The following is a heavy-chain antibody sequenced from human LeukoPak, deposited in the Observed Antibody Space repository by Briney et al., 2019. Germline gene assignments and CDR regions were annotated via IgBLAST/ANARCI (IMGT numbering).Heavy chain of an antibody. CDR2: LYLIDSA. CDR1: GYSISNGYY. Sequence: PSETLSLTCAVSGYSISNGYYWVWIRQPPRRGLVWIGSLYLIDSAYYNTSLRSRVSMSVDTSKNQFSLTLSFVTAADTAVYYCARQHDSYYYYYIDVWGSGTTVTVSS. V-gene: IGHV4-38-2*01. CDR3: ARQHDSYYYYYIDV. J-gene: IGHJ6*03.